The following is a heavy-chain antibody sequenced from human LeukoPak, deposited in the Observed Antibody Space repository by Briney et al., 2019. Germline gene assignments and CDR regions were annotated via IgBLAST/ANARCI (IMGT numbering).Heavy chain of an antibody. D-gene: IGHD3-3*01. J-gene: IGHJ4*02. CDR2: ISYDGSNK. Sequence: GRSLRLSCAASGFTFSSYAMHWVRQAPGKGLEWVAVISYDGSNKYYADSVKGRFTISRDNSKNTLYPQMNSLRAEDTAVYYCAREYDFWSGYGRKPYFDYWGQGTLVTVSS. CDR1: GFTFSSYA. V-gene: IGHV3-30-3*01. CDR3: AREYDFWSGYGRKPYFDY.